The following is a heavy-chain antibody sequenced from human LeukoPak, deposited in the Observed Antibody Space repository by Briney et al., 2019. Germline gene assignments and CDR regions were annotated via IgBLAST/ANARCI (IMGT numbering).Heavy chain of an antibody. CDR2: IKKHTNEQ. Sequence: GGSLRLSCADSGFAFSPDWMSWVRQAPGKGLEWVAMIKKHTNEQYYVDSVKGRFTISRDNAKNSLFLQMNSLKADDTAVYYCASLDTATIQTGGYWGQGTLVTVSS. V-gene: IGHV3-7*01. D-gene: IGHD5-18*01. J-gene: IGHJ4*02. CDR3: ASLDTATIQTGGY. CDR1: GFAFSPDW.